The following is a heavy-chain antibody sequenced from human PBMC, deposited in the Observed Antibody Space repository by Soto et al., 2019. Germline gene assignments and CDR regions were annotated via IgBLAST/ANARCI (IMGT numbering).Heavy chain of an antibody. D-gene: IGHD3-10*01. CDR3: ARDNSGSMLGQYGMDV. CDR2: ISSSSSYI. J-gene: IGHJ6*02. Sequence: EVQLVESGGGLVKPGGSLRLSCAASGFTFSSYSMNWVRQAPGKGLEWVSSISSSSSYIYYADSVKGRFTISRDNAKNSLYLQMNSLRAEDTAVYYCARDNSGSMLGQYGMDVWGQGTTVTVSS. CDR1: GFTFSSYS. V-gene: IGHV3-21*01.